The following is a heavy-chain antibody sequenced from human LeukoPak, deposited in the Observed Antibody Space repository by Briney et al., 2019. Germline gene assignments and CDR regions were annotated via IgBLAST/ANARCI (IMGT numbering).Heavy chain of an antibody. CDR2: ISSSSNYI. CDR1: GFTFSSYS. J-gene: IGHJ4*02. Sequence: GGSLRLSCAASGFTFSSYSMNWVRQAPGKGLEWVSSISSSSNYIYYADSVKGRFTISRDNAKNSLYLQMNSLRAEDTAVYYCARVYYDSSGGANFDYWGQGTLVTVSS. D-gene: IGHD3-22*01. V-gene: IGHV3-21*04. CDR3: ARVYYDSSGGANFDY.